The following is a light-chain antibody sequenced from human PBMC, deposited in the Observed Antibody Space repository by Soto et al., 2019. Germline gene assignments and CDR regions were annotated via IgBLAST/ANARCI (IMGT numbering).Light chain of an antibody. CDR2: GAS. V-gene: IGKV3-20*01. J-gene: IGKJ1*01. Sequence: EMVLTQSPGTLSLSPGERATLSCRASQSVTGSYLAWYQQKPGQAPRLLIYGASSRATGIPDRFSGSGSGTDFTLTIARLEPEDFAVYYCQQYGGSPRTFGQGTKVE. CDR1: QSVTGSY. CDR3: QQYGGSPRT.